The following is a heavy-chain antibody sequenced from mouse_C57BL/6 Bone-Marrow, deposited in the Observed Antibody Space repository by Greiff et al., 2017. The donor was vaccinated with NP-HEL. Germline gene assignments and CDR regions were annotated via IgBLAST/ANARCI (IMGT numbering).Heavy chain of an antibody. CDR1: GFTFSSYT. V-gene: IGHV5-9*01. CDR2: ISGGGGNT. D-gene: IGHD1-1*01. J-gene: IGHJ3*01. CDR3: ARRNYYGSAWFAY. Sequence: EVKLVESGGGLVKPGGSLKLSCAASGFTFSSYTMSWVRQTPEKRLEWVATISGGGGNTYYPDSVKGRFTISRDNAKNTLYLQMSSLRSEDTAWYYCARRNYYGSAWFAYWGQGTLVTVSA.